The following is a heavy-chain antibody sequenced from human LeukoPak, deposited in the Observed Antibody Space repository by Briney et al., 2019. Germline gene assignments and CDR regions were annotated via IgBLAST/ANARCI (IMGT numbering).Heavy chain of an antibody. Sequence: PGGSLRLSCAASGLTFSSYAMSWVRQAPGKGLEWVSPISGSGGSTYYADCVKGRFTISRDNSKNTLYLQMNSLRAEDTAVYYCAKAANAYVWGSYRNDYGMDVWGQGTTVTVSS. CDR3: AKAANAYVWGSYRNDYGMDV. V-gene: IGHV3-23*01. CDR2: ISGSGGST. CDR1: GLTFSSYA. J-gene: IGHJ6*02. D-gene: IGHD3-16*02.